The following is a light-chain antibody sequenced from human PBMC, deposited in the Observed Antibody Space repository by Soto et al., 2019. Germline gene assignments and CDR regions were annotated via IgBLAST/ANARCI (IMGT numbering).Light chain of an antibody. CDR2: DAS. V-gene: IGKV3-11*01. CDR1: QSVSSY. J-gene: IGKJ3*01. CDR3: QQRSNWPPYFT. Sequence: ESVLTQSPATLSLSPGERATLSCRASQSVSSYLAWYQQKPGQAPRLLIYDASNRATGIPARFSGSGSGTDFTLTISSLEPEDFAVYYCQQRSNWPPYFTFGPGTKVDIK.